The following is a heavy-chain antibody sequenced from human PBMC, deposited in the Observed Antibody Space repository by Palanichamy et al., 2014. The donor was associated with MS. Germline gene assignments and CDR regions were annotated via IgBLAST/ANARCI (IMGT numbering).Heavy chain of an antibody. V-gene: IGHV5-51*01. CDR1: GYKFPTSW. Sequence: EVHLVQSGAGVKKPGESLKISCKGSGYKFPTSWIGWVRQLPGKGLEWMGIIYPDDSDTEYSPSFQGQVTMSADKSISTAYLQWSSLKASDTAMYYCGIDDGVNMITWGQGTLVTVSS. CDR2: IYPDDSDT. D-gene: IGHD3-16*01. J-gene: IGHJ5*02. CDR3: GIDDGVNMIT.